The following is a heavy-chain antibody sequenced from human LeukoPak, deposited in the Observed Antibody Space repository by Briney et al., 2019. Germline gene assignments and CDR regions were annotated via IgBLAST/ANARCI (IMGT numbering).Heavy chain of an antibody. CDR1: GGSVSSYF. V-gene: IGHV4-59*02. J-gene: IGHJ6*02. CDR3: ARDYYGSGSLGGYYYYGMDV. D-gene: IGHD3-10*01. Sequence: SETLSLTCTVSGGSVSSYFWSWIRQPPGKGLEWIGYIYYSGSTNYNPSLKSRVTISVDTSKNQFSLKLSSVTAADTAVYYCARDYYGSGSLGGYYYYGMDVWGQGTTVTVSS. CDR2: IYYSGST.